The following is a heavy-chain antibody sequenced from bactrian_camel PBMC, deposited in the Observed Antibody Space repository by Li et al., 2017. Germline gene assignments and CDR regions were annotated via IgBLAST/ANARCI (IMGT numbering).Heavy chain of an antibody. CDR2: INSSGSTT. J-gene: IGHJ7*01. D-gene: IGHD7*01. CDR1: GFTFSSYA. Sequence: DVQLVESGGGLVQPGGSLRLSCAASGFTFSSYAMRWVRQAPGKGLEWVSDINSSGSTTHYASSVKGRFTISRDNAKNTLYLQLNILKTEDTAMYYCAKSFRAVATYYAMDYAGKGTQVTVS. V-gene: IGHV3S31*01.